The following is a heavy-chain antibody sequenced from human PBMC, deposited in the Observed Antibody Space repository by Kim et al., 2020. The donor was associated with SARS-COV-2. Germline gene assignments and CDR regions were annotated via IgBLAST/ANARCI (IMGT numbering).Heavy chain of an antibody. CDR1: GFTFSSYG. D-gene: IGHD6-19*01. J-gene: IGHJ4*02. CDR3: AREGVWSSGWYFDY. Sequence: GGSLRLSCAASGFTFSSYGMHWVRQAPGKGLEWVAVISYDGSNKYYADSVKGRFTISRDNSKNTLYLQMNSLRAEDTAVYYCAREGVWSSGWYFDYWGQGTLVTVSS. V-gene: IGHV3-33*05. CDR2: ISYDGSNK.